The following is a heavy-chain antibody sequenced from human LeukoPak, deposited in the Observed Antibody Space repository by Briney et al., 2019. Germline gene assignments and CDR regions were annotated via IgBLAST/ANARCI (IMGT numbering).Heavy chain of an antibody. CDR1: GFTFSSYA. Sequence: GGSLRLSCAASGFTFSSYAMHWVRQAPGKGLEWVAVISYDGSNKYYADSVKGRFTISRDNAKNSLYLQMNSLRAEDTAVYYCARDIWATITFDYWGQGTLVTVSS. J-gene: IGHJ4*02. V-gene: IGHV3-30-3*01. D-gene: IGHD5-24*01. CDR3: ARDIWATITFDY. CDR2: ISYDGSNK.